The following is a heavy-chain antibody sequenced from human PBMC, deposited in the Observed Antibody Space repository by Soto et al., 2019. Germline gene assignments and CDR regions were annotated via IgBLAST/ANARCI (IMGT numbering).Heavy chain of an antibody. CDR3: ARDLTRYCSGGSCYSGNYYGMDV. CDR2: IIPIFGTA. V-gene: IGHV1-69*01. Sequence: QVQLVQSGAEVKKPGSSVKVSCKASGGTFSSYAISWVRQAPGQGLEWMGGIIPIFGTANYAQKFQGRVTITADESTSTAYMELSSLRSEDTAVYYCARDLTRYCSGGSCYSGNYYGMDVWGQGTMVTVSS. J-gene: IGHJ6*02. D-gene: IGHD2-15*01. CDR1: GGTFSSYA.